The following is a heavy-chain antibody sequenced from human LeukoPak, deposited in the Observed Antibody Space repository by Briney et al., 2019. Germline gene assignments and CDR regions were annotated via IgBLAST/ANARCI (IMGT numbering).Heavy chain of an antibody. V-gene: IGHV4-59*01. J-gene: IGHJ4*02. CDR2: IYYSGST. Sequence: SSETLSLTCTVSGGSISSYYWSWIRQPPGKGLEWIGYIYYSGSTNYNPSLKSRVTISVDTSKNQFSLKLSSVTAADTAVYYCARGLSYYDFWSGYYDSYYFDYWGQGTLVTVSS. CDR1: GGSISSYY. D-gene: IGHD3-3*01. CDR3: ARGLSYYDFWSGYYDSYYFDY.